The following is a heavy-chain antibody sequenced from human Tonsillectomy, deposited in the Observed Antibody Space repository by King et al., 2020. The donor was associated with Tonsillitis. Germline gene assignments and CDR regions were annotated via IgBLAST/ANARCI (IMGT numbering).Heavy chain of an antibody. V-gene: IGHV3-30*18. CDR1: GFIFKSFG. CDR3: AKEGAAPFDS. CDR2: LSYDGTNK. J-gene: IGHJ4*02. D-gene: IGHD3-16*01. Sequence: VQLVESGGGVVQPGGSLILSCEASGFIFKSFGMHWVRQAPGKGLEWVASLSYDGTNKYYAESVKGRFTISRDNSEHTLFLQMNSLRGEDTAIYYCAKEGAAPFDSWGQGTLVTVSA.